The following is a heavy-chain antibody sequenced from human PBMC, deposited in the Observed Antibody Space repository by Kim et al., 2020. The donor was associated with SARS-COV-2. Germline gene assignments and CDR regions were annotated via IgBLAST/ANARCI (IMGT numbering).Heavy chain of an antibody. J-gene: IGHJ6*02. D-gene: IGHD3-10*01. CDR3: ARDGYGSGSYYKYYYYYGMDV. Sequence: SETLSLTCAVYGGSFSGYCWSWIRQPPGKELEWIGEINHSGSTNYNPSLKSQVTISVDTSKNQFSLKLSSVTAADTAVYYCARDGYGSGSYYKYYYYYGMDVWGQGTTVTVSS. CDR1: GGSFSGYC. CDR2: INHSGST. V-gene: IGHV4-34*01.